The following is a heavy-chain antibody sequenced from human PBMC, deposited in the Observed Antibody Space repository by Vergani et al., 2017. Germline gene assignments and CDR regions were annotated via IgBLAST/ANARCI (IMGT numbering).Heavy chain of an antibody. V-gene: IGHV2-5*01. CDR3: AHALCSGRVRGFDF. CDR2: IYCNDDK. Sequence: QITLKESGRALVTPTQTLTLTCSFSGFSLSTIGVGVGWFRQPPGKALEWLATIYCNDDKRYNPSLKNRLTSTRDTSKSQVVLTMTSVYPVDTGTDFCAHALCSGRVRGFDFWGQGTLVTVSS. D-gene: IGHD2-8*02. CDR1: GFSLSTIGVG. J-gene: IGHJ4*02.